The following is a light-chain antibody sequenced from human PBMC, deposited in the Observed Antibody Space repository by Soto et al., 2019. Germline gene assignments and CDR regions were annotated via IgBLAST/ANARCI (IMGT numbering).Light chain of an antibody. Sequence: EIVLTQSPGTLSLSPGERATLSCRASQSVSNNYLAWYQQKPGQAPRLLIYGASNRATGIPDRFSGSGSGTDFTLTIRRLEPEDFAVYYCKEYNTWPWTFGQGTKVDIK. CDR1: QSVSNNY. CDR2: GAS. V-gene: IGKV3-20*01. J-gene: IGKJ1*01. CDR3: KEYNTWPWT.